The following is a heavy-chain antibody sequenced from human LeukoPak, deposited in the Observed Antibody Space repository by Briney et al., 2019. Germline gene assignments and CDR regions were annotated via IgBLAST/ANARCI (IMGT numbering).Heavy chain of an antibody. CDR1: GFNFNRFT. CDR3: AKEYDCNGYCYTSLDS. J-gene: IGHJ4*02. D-gene: IGHD2-21*02. CDR2: IDRKGTPT. V-gene: IGHV3-43*01. Sequence: GGSLRLSCAASGFNFNRFTLHWVRQAPGKGLEWVSLIDRKGTPTYYADSVKGRFTISRDNRKQSLFLQMDSLRSEDTALYYCAKEYDCNGYCYTSLDSWGQGTLVTVST.